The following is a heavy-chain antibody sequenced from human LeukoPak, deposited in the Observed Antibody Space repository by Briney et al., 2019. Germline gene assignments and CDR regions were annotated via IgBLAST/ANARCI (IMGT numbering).Heavy chain of an antibody. CDR3: ASLVAATHDY. V-gene: IGHV3-30-3*01. D-gene: IGHD2-15*01. CDR1: GFTFSSYA. Sequence: GGSLRLSCAASGFTFSSYAMHWVRQAPGKGLEWVAVISYDGSNKYYADSVKGRFTISRDNSKNTLYLQMNSLRAGDTAVYYCASLVAATHDYWGQGTLVTVSS. CDR2: ISYDGSNK. J-gene: IGHJ4*02.